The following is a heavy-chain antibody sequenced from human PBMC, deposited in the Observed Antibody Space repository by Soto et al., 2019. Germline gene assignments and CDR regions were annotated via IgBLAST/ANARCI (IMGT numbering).Heavy chain of an antibody. CDR3: ARGLTSYYDFWSGYYSGYYYYYMDV. V-gene: IGHV5-10-1*01. D-gene: IGHD3-3*01. Sequence: PGESLKISCKGSGYSFTSYWISWVRQMPGKGPEWMGRIDPSDSYTNYSPSFQGHVTISADKSISSAYLQWSSLKASDTAMYYCARGLTSYYDFWSGYYSGYYYYYMDVWGKGTTVTVSS. CDR1: GYSFTSYW. J-gene: IGHJ6*03. CDR2: IDPSDSYT.